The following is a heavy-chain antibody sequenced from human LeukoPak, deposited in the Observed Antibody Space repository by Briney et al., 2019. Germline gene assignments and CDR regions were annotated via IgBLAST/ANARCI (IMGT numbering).Heavy chain of an antibody. CDR2: TSSSDAGT. V-gene: IGHV3-23*01. CDR3: ARAPVTSCRGAYCYPFDS. D-gene: IGHD2-21*01. CDR1: GFSLSSHA. Sequence: PGGSLRLSCAASGFSLSSHAMSWVRQAPGKGLEWVSATSSSDAGTYYADSVRGRFTISRDNSKNTLYLQMNSLRAEDAAVYYCARAPVTSCRGAYCYPFDSWGQGTLVTVSS. J-gene: IGHJ4*02.